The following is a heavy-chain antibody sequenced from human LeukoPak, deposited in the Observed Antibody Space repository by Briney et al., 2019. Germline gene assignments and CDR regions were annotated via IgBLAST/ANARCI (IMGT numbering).Heavy chain of an antibody. CDR1: GFTFSSYW. J-gene: IGHJ4*02. D-gene: IGHD1-7*01. CDR2: IKEDGSDK. V-gene: IGHV3-7*04. Sequence: GGSLRLSCAASGFTFSSYWMSWIRHAPGKGLEWVGNIKEDGSDKNYVDSVRGRFTISRDNAKNALYLQMNSLSAEDTAVYYCGREVPGGTTSLDCWGQGTVVTVSP. CDR3: GREVPGGTTSLDC.